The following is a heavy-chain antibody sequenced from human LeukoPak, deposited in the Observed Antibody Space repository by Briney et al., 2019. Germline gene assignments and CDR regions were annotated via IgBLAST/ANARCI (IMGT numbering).Heavy chain of an antibody. J-gene: IGHJ4*02. V-gene: IGHV3-23*01. Sequence: GGSLRLSCAASGFTFSSYAMSWGRQAPGKGLEWVSAISGSGGSTYYADSVKGRFTISRDNSKNTLYLQMNSLRAEDTAVYYCAKVGLYYYDSSGSSYWGQGTLVTVSS. CDR2: ISGSGGST. CDR1: GFTFSSYA. D-gene: IGHD3-22*01. CDR3: AKVGLYYYDSSGSSY.